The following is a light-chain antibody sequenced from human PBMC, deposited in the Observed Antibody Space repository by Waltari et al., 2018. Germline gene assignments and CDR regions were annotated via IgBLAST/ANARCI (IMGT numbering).Light chain of an antibody. V-gene: IGKV1-33*01. Sequence: QMTQSPSSLSASVVDRITITCQSSQDVINYINWYQQKPGKAPQLLIYDGATLTTGVPSRFSGSGSGTHYTLTINSLQPEDVANYYCQQSGAFGQGTKVEI. CDR1: QDVINY. CDR3: QQSGA. CDR2: DGA. J-gene: IGKJ1*01.